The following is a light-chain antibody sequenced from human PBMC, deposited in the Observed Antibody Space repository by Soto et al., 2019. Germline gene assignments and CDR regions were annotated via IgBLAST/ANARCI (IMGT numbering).Light chain of an antibody. V-gene: IGKV3-20*01. J-gene: IGKJ1*01. CDR1: QSVSSSY. CDR2: GAS. CDR3: PLEST. Sequence: EIVLTQSPGTLSLSPGERATLSCRASQSVSSSYLAWYQQKPGQAPRLLIYGASSRATGIPDRFSGSGSGTDFTLTISRLEPEDFAVYYCPLESTFGQGTKVEIK.